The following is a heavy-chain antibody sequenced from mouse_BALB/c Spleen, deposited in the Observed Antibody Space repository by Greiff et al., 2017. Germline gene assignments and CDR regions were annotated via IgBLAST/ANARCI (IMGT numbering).Heavy chain of an antibody. J-gene: IGHJ4*01. CDR1: GYAFSSYW. D-gene: IGHD2-1*01. CDR2: IYPGDGDT. V-gene: IGHV1-80*01. Sequence: VKLMESGAELVRPGSSVKISCKASGYAFSSYWMNWVKQRPGQGLAWIGQIYPGDGDTNYNGKFKGKATLTADKSSSTAYMQLSSLTSEDSAVYFCASHGNIYYAMDYWGQGTSVTVSS. CDR3: ASHGNIYYAMDY.